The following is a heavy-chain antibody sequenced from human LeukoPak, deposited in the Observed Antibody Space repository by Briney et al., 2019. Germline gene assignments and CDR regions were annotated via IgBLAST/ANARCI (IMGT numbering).Heavy chain of an antibody. D-gene: IGHD3-3*01. J-gene: IGHJ4*02. V-gene: IGHV3-30*01. CDR3: ARDGVYYDFWSGYGPFDY. CDR1: GFTFSSYA. CDR2: ISYDGSNK. Sequence: PGGSLRLSCAASGFTFSSYAMHWVRQAPGKGLEWVAVISYDGSNKHYADSVKGRFTISRDNSKNTLYLQMNSLRAEDTAVYYCARDGVYYDFWSGYGPFDYWGQGTLVTVSS.